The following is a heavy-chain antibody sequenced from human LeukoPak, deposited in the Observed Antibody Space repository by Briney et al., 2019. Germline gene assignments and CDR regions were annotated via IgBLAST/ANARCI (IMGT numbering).Heavy chain of an antibody. Sequence: GGSLRLSCAASGFTFSNAWMSWVRQAPGKGLEWVGRIKSKTDGGTTDYAAPVKGRFTISRDDSKNTLYLQMNSLRAEDTAVYYCARDRERFPYSSGWYAADGMDVWGQGTTVTVSS. J-gene: IGHJ6*02. CDR2: IKSKTDGGTT. V-gene: IGHV3-15*01. D-gene: IGHD6-19*01. CDR1: GFTFSNAW. CDR3: ARDRERFPYSSGWYAADGMDV.